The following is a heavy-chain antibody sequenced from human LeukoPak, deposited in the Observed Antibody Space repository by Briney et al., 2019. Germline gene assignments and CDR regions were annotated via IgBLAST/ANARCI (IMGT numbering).Heavy chain of an antibody. J-gene: IGHJ4*02. CDR2: ISYSGIT. D-gene: IGHD2-15*01. V-gene: IGHV4-39*01. CDR1: GASISTNNYY. CDR3: AKRDAVVGYY. Sequence: SETLSLTCTVSGASISTNNYYWGWIRRPPGKGLEWIASISYSGITYYNPSLKSRVTISLDTSKNQFSLKVSSVTAADTAMYYCAKRDAVVGYYWGQGTLVTVSS.